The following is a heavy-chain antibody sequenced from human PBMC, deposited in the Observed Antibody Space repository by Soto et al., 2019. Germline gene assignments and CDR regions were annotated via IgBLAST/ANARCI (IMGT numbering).Heavy chain of an antibody. CDR2: ISYDGSNK. J-gene: IGHJ6*02. CDR3: AKILQLGDYAYYYYGMDV. D-gene: IGHD4-17*01. CDR1: GFTFSSYG. V-gene: IGHV3-30*18. Sequence: SLRLSCAASGFTFSSYGMHWVRQAPGKGLEWVAVISYDGSNKYYADSVKGRFTISRDNSKNTLYLQMNSLRAEDTAVYYCAKILQLGDYAYYYYGMDVWGQGTTVTVS.